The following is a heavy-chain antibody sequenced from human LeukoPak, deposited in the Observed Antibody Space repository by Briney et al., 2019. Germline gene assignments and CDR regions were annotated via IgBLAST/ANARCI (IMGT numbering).Heavy chain of an antibody. J-gene: IGHJ6*03. CDR2: IYSDDRA. V-gene: IGHV3-66*02. CDR1: GFTFSSYS. D-gene: IGHD1-14*01. Sequence: GGSLRLSCAASGFTFSSYSMNWVRQAPGKGLEWVSLIYSDDRAFYADSVKGRFTISRNKSKNTLFLQMSSLKPKDTAIYYCARDLAGFEEPRYYYYMDVWGKGTTVTVSS. CDR3: ARDLAGFEEPRYYYYMDV.